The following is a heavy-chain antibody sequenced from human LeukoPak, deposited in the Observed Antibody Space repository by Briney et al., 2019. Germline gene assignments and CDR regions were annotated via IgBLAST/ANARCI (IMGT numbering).Heavy chain of an antibody. CDR2: INDSGGT. D-gene: IGHD4-17*01. Sequence: SETLSLTCSVSGGSIRSYFWSWIRQPPGKELEWIGYINDSGGTNYNPSLKSRVDISVDTSKNQFSLKLNSVTAADTAVYYCARYGMTTVTPWGFDYWGQGTLVTVSS. J-gene: IGHJ4*02. CDR1: GGSIRSYF. CDR3: ARYGMTTVTPWGFDY. V-gene: IGHV4-59*01.